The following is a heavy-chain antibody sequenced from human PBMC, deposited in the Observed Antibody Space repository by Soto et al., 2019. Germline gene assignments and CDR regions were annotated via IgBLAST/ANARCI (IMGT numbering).Heavy chain of an antibody. CDR2: IWNDGSNE. CDR1: GSNFSSYG. J-gene: IGHJ4*02. Sequence: GGSLRLSCEASGSNFSSYGIHWVRQAPGKGLEWVAIIWNDGSNEYYADSVKGRFTISRDNSKNTVYLQVSKLRAEDTAVYFCARDQTDSGGYSDSWGQGTLVTVSS. D-gene: IGHD3-22*01. V-gene: IGHV3-33*01. CDR3: ARDQTDSGGYSDS.